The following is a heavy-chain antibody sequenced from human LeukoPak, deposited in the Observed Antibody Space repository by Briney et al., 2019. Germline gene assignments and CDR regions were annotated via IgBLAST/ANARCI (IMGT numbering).Heavy chain of an antibody. CDR3: ATQWGYDSMGFDY. V-gene: IGHV3-30*03. Sequence: GGSLRLSCAASGFTFSSYGMHWVRQAPGKGLEWVAVISYDGSNKYCADSVKGRFTISRDNSKNTLYLQMNSLRAEDTAVYYCATQWGYDSMGFDYWGQGTLVTVSS. CDR2: ISYDGSNK. J-gene: IGHJ4*02. D-gene: IGHD5-12*01. CDR1: GFTFSSYG.